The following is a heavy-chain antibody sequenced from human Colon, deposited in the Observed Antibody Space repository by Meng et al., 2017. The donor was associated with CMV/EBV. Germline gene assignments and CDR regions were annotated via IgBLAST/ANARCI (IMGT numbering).Heavy chain of an antibody. V-gene: IGHV3-23*01. CDR3: AKDQRIWGV. CDR2: ISGAGINT. D-gene: IGHD3-10*01. CDR1: GFSFSSYA. Sequence: LSCAASGFSFSSYAMSWVRQAPGKGLEWVASISGAGINTYYADFVKGRFTISRDNSQDTLYLQLNSLGADDTALYYCAKDQRIWGVGGQGTLVTVSS. J-gene: IGHJ4*02.